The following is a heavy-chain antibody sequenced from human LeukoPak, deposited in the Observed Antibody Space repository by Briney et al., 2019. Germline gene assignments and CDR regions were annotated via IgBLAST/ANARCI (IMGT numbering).Heavy chain of an antibody. CDR3: ARGQFKQQLVY. J-gene: IGHJ4*02. V-gene: IGHV3-30*04. CDR1: GFTFSNYA. D-gene: IGHD6-13*01. CDR2: ISYNGINK. Sequence: GGSLRLSCAASGFTFSNYAMHRVRQAPGKGLAWVAIISYNGINKYYADSVKGRFTISQDNSKNTLYLHMNSLRAEDTAVYYCARGQFKQQLVYWGQGTLVTVSS.